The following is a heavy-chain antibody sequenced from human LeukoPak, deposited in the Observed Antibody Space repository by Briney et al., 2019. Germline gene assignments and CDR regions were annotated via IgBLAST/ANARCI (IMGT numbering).Heavy chain of an antibody. CDR3: ARVPPSIVGAIDY. CDR2: INPNSGGT. D-gene: IGHD1-26*01. J-gene: IGHJ4*02. Sequence: ASVKVTCKDSGYTFTGYYMHWVRQAPGQGLEWMGWINPNSGGTNYAQKFRGRVTMTRDTSISTAYMELSRLRSDDTAVYYCARVPPSIVGAIDYWGQGTLVTVSS. CDR1: GYTFTGYY. V-gene: IGHV1-2*02.